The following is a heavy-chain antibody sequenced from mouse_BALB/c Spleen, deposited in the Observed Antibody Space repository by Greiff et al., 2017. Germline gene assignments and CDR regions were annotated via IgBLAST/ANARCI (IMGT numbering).Heavy chain of an antibody. CDR3: ARSHYYGSSYGAY. V-gene: IGHV1-9*01. CDR1: GYTFSSYW. D-gene: IGHD1-1*01. CDR2: ILPGSGST. Sequence: QVQLKESGAELMKPGASVKISCKATGYTFSSYWIEWVKQRPGHGLEWIGEILPGSGSTNYNEKFKGKATFTADTSSNTAYMQLSSLTSEDSAVYYCARSHYYGSSYGAYWGQGTLVTVSA. J-gene: IGHJ3*01.